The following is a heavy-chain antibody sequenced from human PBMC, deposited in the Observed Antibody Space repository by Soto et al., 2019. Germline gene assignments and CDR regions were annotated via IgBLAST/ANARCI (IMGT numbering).Heavy chain of an antibody. D-gene: IGHD1-20*01. J-gene: IGHJ4*02. Sequence: SETLSLTCSVSGGSISDYYWSWIRQAPGKGPEWIGYIYGSGSTYYNPSLKSRVTMSQDTSKNQYSLKVNSVTAADTAIYYCARLRQITGTMDYFDCWGQGALVTVS. V-gene: IGHV4-59*01. CDR1: GGSISDYY. CDR3: ARLRQITGTMDYFDC. CDR2: IYGSGST.